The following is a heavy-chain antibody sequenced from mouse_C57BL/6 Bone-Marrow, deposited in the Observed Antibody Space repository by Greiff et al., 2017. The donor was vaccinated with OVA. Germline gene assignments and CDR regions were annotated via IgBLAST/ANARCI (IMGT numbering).Heavy chain of an antibody. CDR3: AKNWDPYAMDY. J-gene: IGHJ4*01. Sequence: EVKVEESGGGLVKPGGSLKLSCAASGFTFSDYGMHWVRQAPEKGLEWVAYISSGSSTIYYADTVKGRFTISRDNAKNTLFLQMTSLRSEDTAMYYCAKNWDPYAMDYWGQGTSVTVSS. V-gene: IGHV5-17*01. CDR2: ISSGSSTI. CDR1: GFTFSDYG. D-gene: IGHD4-1*01.